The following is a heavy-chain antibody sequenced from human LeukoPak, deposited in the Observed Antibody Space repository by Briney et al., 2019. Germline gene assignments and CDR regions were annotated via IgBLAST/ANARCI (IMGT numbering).Heavy chain of an antibody. CDR3: ARCGYSYYYLLADYDYYMDV. V-gene: IGHV3-11*04. CDR1: GFTFSDYY. D-gene: IGHD5-18*01. CDR2: ISSSGTTI. Sequence: GGSLRLSCAASGFTFSDYYMSWIRQAPGKGLEWVSYISSSGTTIYYADSVKGRFTISRDNAKNSLYLQMSSLRAEDTAVYYCARCGYSYYYLLADYDYYMDVWGKGTTVTVSS. J-gene: IGHJ6*03.